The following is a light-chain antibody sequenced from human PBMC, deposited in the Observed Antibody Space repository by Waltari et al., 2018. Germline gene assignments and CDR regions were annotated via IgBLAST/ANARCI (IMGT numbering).Light chain of an antibody. CDR3: QQYDASSVT. Sequence: ELVLTQSPGTLSLSPGERATLSCPASQSISGGWLTWYQQKPGQAPRLLIYGASRRATAIPVRFSGSGSWTYFTLTIIRLEPEDVEVYYCQQYDASSVTFGGGTKVEIK. V-gene: IGKV3-20*01. CDR2: GAS. J-gene: IGKJ4*01. CDR1: QSISGGW.